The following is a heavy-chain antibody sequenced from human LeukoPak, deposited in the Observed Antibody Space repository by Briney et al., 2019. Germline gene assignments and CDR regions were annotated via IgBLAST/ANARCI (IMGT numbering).Heavy chain of an antibody. V-gene: IGHV3-7*01. CDR1: GFTFSSYW. CDR2: IKQHGSEK. CDR3: AKVERIVVVPAAIDY. J-gene: IGHJ4*02. D-gene: IGHD2-2*01. Sequence: GGSLRLSCAASGFTFSSYWMSWVRQAPGKGLEWVANIKQHGSEKYYVDSVKGRFTISRDNAKNSLYVQMNSLRAEDTAVYYCAKVERIVVVPAAIDYWGQGTLVTVSS.